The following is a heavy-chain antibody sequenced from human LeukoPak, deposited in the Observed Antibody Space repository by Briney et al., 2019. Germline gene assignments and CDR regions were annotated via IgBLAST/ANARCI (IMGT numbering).Heavy chain of an antibody. D-gene: IGHD2-2*01. Sequence: ASVKVSCKVSGYTLTELSMHWVRQAPGKGLEWMGGFDPEDGETIYAQKFQGRVTMTEDTSTDTAYMELSSLRSEDTAVYYWATHVVVPAAKGDWFDPWGQGTLVTVSS. J-gene: IGHJ5*02. CDR2: FDPEDGET. V-gene: IGHV1-24*01. CDR3: ATHVVVPAAKGDWFDP. CDR1: GYTLTELS.